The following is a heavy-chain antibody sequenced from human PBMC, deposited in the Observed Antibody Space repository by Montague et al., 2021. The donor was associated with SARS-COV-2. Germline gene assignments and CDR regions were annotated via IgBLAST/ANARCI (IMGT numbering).Heavy chain of an antibody. D-gene: IGHD2-15*01. J-gene: IGHJ6*02. CDR1: GGSFSGYY. CDR3: ARGSGCRGGSCYSEWDPYYYYRMDV. CDR2: INNSGST. Sequence: SETLSLTCAVYGGSFSGYYWSWIRQPPGKGLELIGEINNSGSTNYNPSLKSRVTISVDTSKNQFSLKLSSVTAADTAVYYCARGSGCRGGSCYSEWDPYYYYRMDVWGQGTTVTVSS. V-gene: IGHV4-34*01.